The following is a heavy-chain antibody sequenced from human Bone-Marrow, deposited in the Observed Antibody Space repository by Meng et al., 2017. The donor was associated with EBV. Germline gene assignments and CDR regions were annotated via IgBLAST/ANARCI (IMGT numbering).Heavy chain of an antibody. CDR2: IIPIFGTA. CDR1: GGTFSSYA. D-gene: IGHD6-6*01. CDR3: ASSIEYSSSSGGRWVFDY. V-gene: IGHV1-69*01. Sequence: QVELGQSGAEGKRPGSTVKVPVKASGGTFSSYAISWVRQAPGQGLEWMGGIIPIFGTANYAQKFQGRVTITADESTSTAYMELSSLRSEDTAVYYCASSIEYSSSSGGRWVFDYWGQGTLVTVSS. J-gene: IGHJ4*02.